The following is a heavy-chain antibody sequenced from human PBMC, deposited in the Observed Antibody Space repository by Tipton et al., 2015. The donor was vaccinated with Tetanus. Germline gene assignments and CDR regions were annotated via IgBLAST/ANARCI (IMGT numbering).Heavy chain of an antibody. J-gene: IGHJ4*02. Sequence: TLSLTCTVSGDSIGRSNWGSWVRQPPGKGLEWIGEIYHSGSTNYNPSLYNPSLESRVTMSVHTSKKQFFLELGSVTAADTAVYYCAKDSQYSSSSFYFDHWGQGTLVTVSS. CDR1: GDSIGRSNW. V-gene: IGHV4-4*02. CDR2: IYHSGST. D-gene: IGHD6-6*01. CDR3: AKDSQYSSSSFYFDH.